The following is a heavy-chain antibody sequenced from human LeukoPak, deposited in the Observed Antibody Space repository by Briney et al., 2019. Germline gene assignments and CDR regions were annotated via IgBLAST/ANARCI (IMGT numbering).Heavy chain of an antibody. D-gene: IGHD6-19*01. Sequence: SETLSLTCAVSGGSISSYYWSWIRQPPGKGLEWIGYIYYSGSTNYNPSLKSRVTISVDTSKNQFSLKLSSVTAADTAVYYCARTSSGWYGGAFDIWGQGTMVTVSS. J-gene: IGHJ3*02. CDR2: IYYSGST. V-gene: IGHV4-59*08. CDR3: ARTSSGWYGGAFDI. CDR1: GGSISSYY.